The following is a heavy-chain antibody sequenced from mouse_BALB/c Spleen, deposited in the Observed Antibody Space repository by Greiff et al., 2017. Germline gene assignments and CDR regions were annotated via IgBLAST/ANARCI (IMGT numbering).Heavy chain of an antibody. J-gene: IGHJ2*01. CDR2: ISSGGSYT. D-gene: IGHD1-1*01. Sequence: DVKLVESGGGLVKPGGSLKLSCAASGFTFSSYTMSWVRQTPEKRLEWVATISSGGSYTYYPDSVKGRFTISRDNAKNTLYLQMSSLKSEDTAMYYCTRVRDYYGSSYAYWGQGTTLTVSS. V-gene: IGHV5-6-4*01. CDR1: GFTFSSYT. CDR3: TRVRDYYGSSYAY.